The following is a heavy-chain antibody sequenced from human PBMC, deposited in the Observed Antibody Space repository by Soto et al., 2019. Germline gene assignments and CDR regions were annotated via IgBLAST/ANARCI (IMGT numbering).Heavy chain of an antibody. V-gene: IGHV4-39*01. D-gene: IGHD6-13*01. CDR3: ASAAALVLGMDV. J-gene: IGHJ6*02. Sequence: TLSLTCTVSGGSISSSSYYWCWIRQPPGKGLEWIGSIYYSGSTYYNPSLKSRVTISVDTSKNQFSLKLSSVTAADTAVYYCASAAALVLGMDVWGQGTTVTVSS. CDR1: GGSISSSSYY. CDR2: IYYSGST.